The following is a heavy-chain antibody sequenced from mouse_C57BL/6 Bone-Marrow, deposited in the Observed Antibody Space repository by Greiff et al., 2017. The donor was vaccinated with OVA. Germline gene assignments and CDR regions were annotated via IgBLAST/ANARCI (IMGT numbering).Heavy chain of an antibody. Sequence: WSWIRQFPGNKLEWIGYIYYSGTITYNPSLTSRTTITRDTPKNQFFLEMNSLTAEDTATYYCARARGDGNHLDYWGQGTTLTVSS. V-gene: IGHV3-5*01. CDR3: ARARGDGNHLDY. D-gene: IGHD2-1*01. J-gene: IGHJ2*01. CDR2: IYYSGTI.